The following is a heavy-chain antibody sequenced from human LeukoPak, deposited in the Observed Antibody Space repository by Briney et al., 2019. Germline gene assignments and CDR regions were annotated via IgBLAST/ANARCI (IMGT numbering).Heavy chain of an antibody. CDR1: GFTFNHFW. D-gene: IGHD2-15*01. J-gene: IGHJ4*02. V-gene: IGHV3-7*01. CDR2: IKKTGSET. Sequence: GGSLRLSCAASGFTFNHFWMSWIRQAPGKGLGWVAYIKKTGSETYYVDSVKGRFTITRDNTRNSLFLQMYSLRAEDTAVYFCAREDGYCSGGNCYSYFDSWGQGTLVTVSA. CDR3: AREDGYCSGGNCYSYFDS.